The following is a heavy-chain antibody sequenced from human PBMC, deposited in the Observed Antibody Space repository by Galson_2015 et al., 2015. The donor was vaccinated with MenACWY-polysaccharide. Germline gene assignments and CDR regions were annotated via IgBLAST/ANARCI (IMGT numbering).Heavy chain of an antibody. J-gene: IGHJ3*02. Sequence: SLRLSCAASGFTFSNYWMTWVRRAPGKGLEWVASIKKDGSEKYYVDSVKGRFTISRDNGKKSVFLQMSSLRVEDTAVYYCAKETTVPEAFDIWGQGTMVTVSS. CDR2: IKKDGSEK. CDR1: GFTFSNYW. D-gene: IGHD4-17*01. CDR3: AKETTVPEAFDI. V-gene: IGHV3-7*01.